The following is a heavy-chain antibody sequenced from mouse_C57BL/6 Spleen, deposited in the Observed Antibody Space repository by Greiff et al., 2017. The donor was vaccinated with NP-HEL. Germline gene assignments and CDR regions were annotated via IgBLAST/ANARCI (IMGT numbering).Heavy chain of an antibody. CDR2: IYPGSGST. CDR1: GYTFTSYW. Sequence: QVQLQQPGAELVKPGASLKMSCKASGYTFTSYWITWVKQRPGQGLEWIGDIYPGSGSTNYNEKFKSKATLTVDTSSSTAYMQLSSLTSEDSAVYYCARVHYGSSHYYYAMDYWGQGTSVTVSS. J-gene: IGHJ4*01. D-gene: IGHD1-1*01. CDR3: ARVHYGSSHYYYAMDY. V-gene: IGHV1-55*01.